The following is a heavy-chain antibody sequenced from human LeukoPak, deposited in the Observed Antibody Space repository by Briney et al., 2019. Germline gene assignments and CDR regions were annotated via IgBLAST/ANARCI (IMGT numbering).Heavy chain of an antibody. CDR1: GFTVSSNY. CDR3: TTDYNVIMAAIIDY. V-gene: IGHV3-15*01. D-gene: IGHD5-12*01. J-gene: IGHJ4*02. CDR2: IKSKTDGGTI. Sequence: PGGSLRLSCAASGFTVSSNYMSWVRQAPGKGLEWVGRIKSKTDGGTIDYAAPVKGRFIISRDDSKNTLYLQMNSLKTEDTAVYYCTTDYNVIMAAIIDYWGQGTLVTVSS.